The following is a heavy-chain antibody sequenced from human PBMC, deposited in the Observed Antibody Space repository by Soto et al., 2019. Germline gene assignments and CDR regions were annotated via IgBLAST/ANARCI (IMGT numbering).Heavy chain of an antibody. CDR1: GFTFSTYS. Sequence: PGESLKISCKASGFTFSTYSLGWVRHMPGKGLQWMGNIFSSDSIAKYSPSFVGQVTISVDRSINIAYLQWSSLKASDTAIYYCGTWRGGSWFDAWGPGTQVTVS. J-gene: IGHJ5*02. V-gene: IGHV5-51*01. D-gene: IGHD3-10*01. CDR2: IFSSDSIA. CDR3: GTWRGGSWFDA.